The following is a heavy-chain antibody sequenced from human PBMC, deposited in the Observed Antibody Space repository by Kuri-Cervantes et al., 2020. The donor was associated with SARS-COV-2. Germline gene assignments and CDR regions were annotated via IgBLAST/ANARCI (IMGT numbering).Heavy chain of an antibody. CDR3: ARSLLGPAAKSSYWFDP. D-gene: IGHD2-2*01. Sequence: SETLSLTCTVSGGSVSSGSYYWSWIRQHPGKGLEWIGNIYYSGSTYYNPSLKSRITISVDTSKNQFSLKLSSVTAADTAVYYCARSLLGPAAKSSYWFDPWGRGTLVTVSS. CDR1: GGSVSSGSYY. V-gene: IGHV4-31*03. J-gene: IGHJ5*02. CDR2: IYYSGST.